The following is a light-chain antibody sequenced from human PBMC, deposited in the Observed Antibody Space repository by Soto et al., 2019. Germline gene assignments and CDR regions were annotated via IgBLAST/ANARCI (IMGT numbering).Light chain of an antibody. J-gene: IGKJ1*01. V-gene: IGKV1-5*01. CDR2: DVS. CDR1: QSIGTW. Sequence: DIQMTQSPSTLSASIGDRVTITCRASQSIGTWLAWYQQKPGTAPKLLIYDVSGLQGGVPSRFSGSGSGTEFTLTISRLQPDDLATYYCQEYYTYYLTFGQGTKVEFK. CDR3: QEYYTYYLT.